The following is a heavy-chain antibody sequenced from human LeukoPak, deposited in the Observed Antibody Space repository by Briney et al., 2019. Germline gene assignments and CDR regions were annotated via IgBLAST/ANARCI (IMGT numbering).Heavy chain of an antibody. D-gene: IGHD1-1*01. CDR2: INWNGGST. V-gene: IGHV3-20*04. Sequence: PGGSLRLSCAASGFTFDDYGMSWVRQAPGKGLEWVSGINWNGGSTGYADSVKGRFTISRDNAKNSLYLQMNSLRAEDTALYYCARGANNWNDDYFDYWGQGTLVTVSS. J-gene: IGHJ4*02. CDR1: GFTFDDYG. CDR3: ARGANNWNDDYFDY.